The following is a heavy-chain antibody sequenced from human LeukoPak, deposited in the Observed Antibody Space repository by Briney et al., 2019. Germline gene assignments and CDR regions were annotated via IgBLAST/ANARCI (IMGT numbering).Heavy chain of an antibody. CDR2: VSTGGTST. CDR1: GFTFSSYA. V-gene: IGHV3-23*01. J-gene: IGHJ5*02. CDR3: AKGGYCSSSSCYYGWFDP. Sequence: GGSLRLSCAASGFTFSSYAMSWVRQAPGKGLEWVSVVSTGGTSTSYADSVKGRFTISRDNSKNTLYLQMNSLRSEDTAIYYCAKGGYCSSSSCYYGWFDPWGQGTLVTVSS. D-gene: IGHD2-2*01.